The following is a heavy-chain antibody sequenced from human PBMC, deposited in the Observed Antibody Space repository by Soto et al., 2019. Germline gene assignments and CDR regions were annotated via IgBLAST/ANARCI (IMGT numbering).Heavy chain of an antibody. D-gene: IGHD6-19*01. CDR1: GGSISSSSYY. V-gene: IGHV4-39*01. CDR2: IYYSGST. Sequence: QLQLQESGPGLVKPSETLSLTCTVSGGSISSSSYYWGWIRQPPGKGLEWIGSIYYSGSTYYNPSLKSRVTISVDTSKNQFSLKLSSVTAADTAVYYCARRGTILTHAQYSSGEPSFDTWGQGTLVTVSS. CDR3: ARRGTILTHAQYSSGEPSFDT. J-gene: IGHJ5*02.